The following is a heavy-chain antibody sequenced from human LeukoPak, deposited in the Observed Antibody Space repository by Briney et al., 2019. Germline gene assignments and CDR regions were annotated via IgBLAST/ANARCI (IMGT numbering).Heavy chain of an antibody. V-gene: IGHV4-39*07. D-gene: IGHD3-10*01. J-gene: IGHJ6*03. CDR1: GGSISSSSYY. CDR3: ARGRGSGSYYYYYYYMDV. Sequence: SETLSLTCTVSGGSISSSSYYWGWIRQPPGKGLEWIGEINHSGSTNYNPSLKSRVTISVDTSRNQFSLKLSSVTAADTAVYYCARGRGSGSYYYYYYYMDVWGKGTTVTVSS. CDR2: INHSGST.